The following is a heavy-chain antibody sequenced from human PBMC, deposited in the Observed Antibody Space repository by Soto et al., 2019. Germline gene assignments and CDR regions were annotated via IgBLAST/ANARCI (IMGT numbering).Heavy chain of an antibody. CDR2: INHSGST. J-gene: IGHJ5*02. D-gene: IGHD2-15*01. V-gene: IGHV4-34*01. Sequence: SETLSLTCAVYGGSFSGYYWSWIRQPPGKGLEWIGEINHSGSTNYNPSLKSRVTISVDTSKNQFSLKLSSVTAADTAVYYCARGRVGYCSGGSCYLRKNWFDPWGQGTLVTVSS. CDR1: GGSFSGYY. CDR3: ARGRVGYCSGGSCYLRKNWFDP.